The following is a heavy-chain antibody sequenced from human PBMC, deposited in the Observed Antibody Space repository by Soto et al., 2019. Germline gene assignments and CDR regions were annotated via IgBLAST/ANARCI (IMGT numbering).Heavy chain of an antibody. V-gene: IGHV1-58*01. J-gene: IGHJ6*02. CDR3: AARSGYSCGPRGYYYYGMDV. D-gene: IGHD5-18*01. Sequence: SVKVSCKASGFTFTSSAVQWVRQARGQRLEWIGWIVVGSGNTNYAQKFQERVTITRDMSTSTAYMELSSLRSEDTAVYYCAARSGYSCGPRGYYYYGMDVWGQGTTVTVSS. CDR1: GFTFTSSA. CDR2: IVVGSGNT.